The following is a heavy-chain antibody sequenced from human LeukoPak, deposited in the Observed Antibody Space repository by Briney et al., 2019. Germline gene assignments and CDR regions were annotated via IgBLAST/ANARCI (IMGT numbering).Heavy chain of an antibody. CDR2: INSDGSSA. CDR3: ARHLTYGGWNS. J-gene: IGHJ4*02. D-gene: IGHD4-23*01. Sequence: GGSPRLSCAASGFTFSSYTMNWVRQAPGKGLEWVSRINSDGSSASYADSVKGRFTISRDNAKNTLFLQMNSLRAEDTAVYYCARHLTYGGWNSWGQGTLVTVSS. V-gene: IGHV3-74*01. CDR1: GFTFSSYT.